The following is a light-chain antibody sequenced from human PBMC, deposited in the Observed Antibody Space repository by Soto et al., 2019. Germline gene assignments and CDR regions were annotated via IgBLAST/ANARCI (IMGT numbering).Light chain of an antibody. CDR1: QDIRNE. CDR3: LQHNDYPPT. J-gene: IGKJ1*01. Sequence: DIQMTQSPSSLSASVGDRVTITCRASQDIRNELGWFQQKPGKAPKRLIYIASSLQSGVPSRFSGSGXGXXXXLTISSLQPEDYATYYCLQHNDYPPTFGQGTKVEI. CDR2: IAS. V-gene: IGKV1-17*01.